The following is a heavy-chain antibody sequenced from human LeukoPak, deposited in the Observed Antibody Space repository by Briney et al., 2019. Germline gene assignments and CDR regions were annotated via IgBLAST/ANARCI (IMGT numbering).Heavy chain of an antibody. CDR1: GYSFTSYW. J-gene: IGHJ4*02. V-gene: IGHV5-51*01. CDR3: ARHVEGYCSSTSCSIVDY. Sequence: GESLKISCKGSGYSFTSYWIGWVRQMPGKGLEWMGIIYPGDFEMTYTPSFQGQVTISADKSISSGYLQWSSLKASHTAMCSCARHVEGYCSSTSCSIVDYWGQGTLVTVSS. CDR2: IYPGDFEM. D-gene: IGHD2-2*01.